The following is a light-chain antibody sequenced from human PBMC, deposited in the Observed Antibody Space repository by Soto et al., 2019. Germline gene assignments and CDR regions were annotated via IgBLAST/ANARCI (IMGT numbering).Light chain of an antibody. J-gene: IGKJ4*01. CDR2: GIS. V-gene: IGKV3-15*01. CDR3: QQYNNWPPLT. CDR1: QSVRSN. Sequence: VMTQSPATLSVSPGERATLSCRASQSVRSNLAWYQQKPGQAPRLLIYGISTRATGIPARFSDSGSGTEFTLTISGLQSEDFAVYYCQQYNNWPPLTFGGGTKVEIK.